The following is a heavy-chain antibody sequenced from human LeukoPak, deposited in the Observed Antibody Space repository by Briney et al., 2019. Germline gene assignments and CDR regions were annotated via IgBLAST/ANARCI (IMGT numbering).Heavy chain of an antibody. J-gene: IGHJ4*02. CDR1: GFTFSSHW. CDR3: TRPLFGAISPGY. D-gene: IGHD3-10*01. CDR2: IKEDGSET. V-gene: IGHV3-7*01. Sequence: GGSLRLSCAASGFTFSSHWVTWVRQAPGGGLEWVANIKEDGSETFYGFSVKGRFTISRDNAENSLNLQMNNLRPDDAAMYYCTRPLFGAISPGYWGQGTLVTVSS.